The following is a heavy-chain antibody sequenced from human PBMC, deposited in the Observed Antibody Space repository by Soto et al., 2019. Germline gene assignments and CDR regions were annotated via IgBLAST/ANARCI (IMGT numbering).Heavy chain of an antibody. CDR3: AEGYEQLLDY. J-gene: IGHJ4*02. CDR1: GFTFSSYE. D-gene: IGHD2-15*01. Sequence: GGSLRLSCAASGFTFSSYEMNWVRQAPGKGLEWVAVINPSGRTISYADSVKGRFTISRDNAENSVYLQMNSLRAEDTAVYYCAEGYEQLLDYWGQGTLVTVSS. V-gene: IGHV3-48*03. CDR2: INPSGRTI.